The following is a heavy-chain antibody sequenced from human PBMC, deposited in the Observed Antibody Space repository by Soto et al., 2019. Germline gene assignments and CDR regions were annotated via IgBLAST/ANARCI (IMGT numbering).Heavy chain of an antibody. CDR1: GYTFTGYY. J-gene: IGHJ4*02. D-gene: IGHD1-7*01. V-gene: IGHV1-2*02. CDR2: INPNSGGT. Sequence: QVQLVQSGAEVKKPGASVKVSCEASGYTFTGYYMHWVRQAPGQGLEWMGWINPNSGGTNYAQKFQGRVTMTRDTSIRTAYMELSRLRSDDTAVYYCARDPLHASLQTGTAGGTLDYWGQGTLVTVSS. CDR3: ARDPLHASLQTGTAGGTLDY.